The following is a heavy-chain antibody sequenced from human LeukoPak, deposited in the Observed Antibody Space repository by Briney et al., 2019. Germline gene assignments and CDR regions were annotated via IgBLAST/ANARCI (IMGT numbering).Heavy chain of an antibody. J-gene: IGHJ6*03. CDR2: ISSSGSTI. CDR3: ARAMRSVPPYYYYYYMDV. Sequence: GSLRLSCSASGFTFSSYEMNWVRQAPGKGLEGVSYISSSGSTIYYADSVKGRFTISRDNAKNSLYLQMNSLRAEDTAVYYCARAMRSVPPYYYYYYMDVWGKGTTVTISS. D-gene: IGHD5/OR15-5a*01. CDR1: GFTFSSYE. V-gene: IGHV3-48*03.